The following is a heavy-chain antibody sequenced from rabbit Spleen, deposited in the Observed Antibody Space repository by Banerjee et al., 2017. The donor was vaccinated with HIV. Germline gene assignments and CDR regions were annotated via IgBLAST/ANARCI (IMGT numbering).Heavy chain of an antibody. CDR3: ARNDEGLTDAFSL. D-gene: IGHD5-1*01. CDR1: GVSFNDRDV. J-gene: IGHJ4*01. V-gene: IGHV1S45*01. CDR2: INAATGKP. Sequence: QEQLVESGGGLVQPEGSLTLTCKASGVSFNDRDVMCWVRQAPGKGLEWIACINAATGKPVYATWAKGRFTISRTSSTTVTLRMTSLTAADRAAYFCARNDEGLTDAFSLWGPGTLVTVS.